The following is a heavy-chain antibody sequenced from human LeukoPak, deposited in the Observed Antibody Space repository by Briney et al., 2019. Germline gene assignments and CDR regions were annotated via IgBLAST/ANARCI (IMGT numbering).Heavy chain of an antibody. CDR1: GFTFSSYA. V-gene: IGHV3-23*01. Sequence: PGGSLRLSCAASGFTFSSYAMSWVRQAPGKGLEWVSAISGSGGSTYCADSVKGRFTISRDNSKNTLYLQMNSLRAEETAVYYCAKDRRGDYYYGMDVWGQGTTVTVSS. D-gene: IGHD3-16*01. CDR2: ISGSGGST. J-gene: IGHJ6*02. CDR3: AKDRRGDYYYGMDV.